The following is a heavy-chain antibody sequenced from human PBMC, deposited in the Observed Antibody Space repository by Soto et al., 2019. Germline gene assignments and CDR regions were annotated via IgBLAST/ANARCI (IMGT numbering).Heavy chain of an antibody. CDR2: IYSSGST. D-gene: IGHD5-18*01. CDR1: GGSISGYY. V-gene: IGHV4-59*01. J-gene: IGHJ4*02. CDR3: ARDHPHSYGVYYFDY. Sequence: PSETLSLTCTVSGGSISGYYWNWIRQSPGKGLEWIGYIYSSGSTHYNPSLQNRVTISIDTSKNQVSLKVNSVTAADTAVYYCARDHPHSYGVYYFDYWGQGTPVTVSS.